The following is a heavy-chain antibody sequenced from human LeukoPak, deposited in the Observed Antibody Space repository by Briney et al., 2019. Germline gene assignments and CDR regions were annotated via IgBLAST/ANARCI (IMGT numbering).Heavy chain of an antibody. J-gene: IGHJ4*02. CDR1: GFTFSSYS. D-gene: IGHD3-22*01. V-gene: IGHV3-21*01. CDR2: ISSSSSYI. CDR3: AREEPYYYDSSGYRPQYFDY. Sequence: GGSLSLSCAASGFTFSSYSMNWVRQAPGKGLEWVSSISSSSSYIYYADSVKGRFTISRDNAKNSLYLQMNSLRAEDTAVYYCAREEPYYYDSSGYRPQYFDYWGQGTLVTVSS.